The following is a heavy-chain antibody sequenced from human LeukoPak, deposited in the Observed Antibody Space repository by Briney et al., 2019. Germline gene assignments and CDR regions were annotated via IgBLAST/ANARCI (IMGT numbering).Heavy chain of an antibody. J-gene: IGHJ4*02. Sequence: GGSLRLSCAASGFTFRSYDMKWVRQAPGKGLEWVSYISRSGKSTYYGDSVKGRFTISRDNAKNSLFLQMNSLRAEDTAIYYCARDASFYDNSDSSGYWGQGTLVTVSS. CDR2: ISRSGKST. V-gene: IGHV3-48*03. D-gene: IGHD3-22*01. CDR3: ARDASFYDNSDSSGY. CDR1: GFTFRSYD.